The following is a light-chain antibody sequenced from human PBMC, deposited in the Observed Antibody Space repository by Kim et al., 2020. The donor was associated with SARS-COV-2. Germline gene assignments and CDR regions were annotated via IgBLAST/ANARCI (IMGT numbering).Light chain of an antibody. V-gene: IGKV3-15*01. J-gene: IGKJ2*01. CDR2: GAS. Sequence: EIVMTQSPATLSVSPGERATLSCRASQSISSDLAWYQHKPGQAPRLLIFGASTRAIGIPVRFSGSGSGTEFTLTISSLQSEDFAVYYCQQYNTWPPLYSFGQGTKLEI. CDR3: QQYNTWPPLYS. CDR1: QSISSD.